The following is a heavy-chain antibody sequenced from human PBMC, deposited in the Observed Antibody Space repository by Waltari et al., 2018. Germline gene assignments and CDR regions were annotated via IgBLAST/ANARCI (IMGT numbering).Heavy chain of an antibody. CDR1: GGSFSGYY. D-gene: IGHD5-18*01. CDR2: INHSGST. V-gene: IGHV4-34*01. Sequence: QVQLQQWGAGLLKPSETLSLTCAVYGGSFSGYYWSWIRQPPGKGLEWIGEINHSGSTNYKPSRKSRVTISVDKSKNQFSLKLSSVTAADTAVYYCARLSYSYGYMGAGYYYYYGMDVWGQGTTVTVSS. J-gene: IGHJ6*02. CDR3: ARLSYSYGYMGAGYYYYYGMDV.